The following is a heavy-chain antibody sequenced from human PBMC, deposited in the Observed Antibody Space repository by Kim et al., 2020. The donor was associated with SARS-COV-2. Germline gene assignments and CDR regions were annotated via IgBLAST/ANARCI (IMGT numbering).Heavy chain of an antibody. CDR1: GFTFSSYG. CDR3: ARGKFGGSDHAFDI. J-gene: IGHJ3*02. V-gene: IGHV3-33*08. D-gene: IGHD2-15*01. CDR2: IWYDGSNK. Sequence: GGSLRLSCAASGFTFSSYGMHWVRQAPGKGLEWVAVIWYDGSNKYYADSVKGRFTISRDNSKNTLYLQMNSLRAEDTAVYYCARGKFGGSDHAFDIWGQGTMVTVSS.